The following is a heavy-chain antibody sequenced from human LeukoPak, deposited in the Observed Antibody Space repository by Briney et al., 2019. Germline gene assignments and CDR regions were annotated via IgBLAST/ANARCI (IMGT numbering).Heavy chain of an antibody. CDR2: IRINSYGGTT. V-gene: IGHV3-49*04. D-gene: IGHD3-9*01. Sequence: GGSLRLSCAASGFTFSSYEMNWVRQAPGKGLEWVGFIRINSYGGTTEYAASVKGRFTISRNDSKTIAYLQMNSLKTEDTAVYYCTTVMLTGYRVYYFDNWGQGTLVTVSS. J-gene: IGHJ4*02. CDR3: TTVMLTGYRVYYFDN. CDR1: GFTFSSYE.